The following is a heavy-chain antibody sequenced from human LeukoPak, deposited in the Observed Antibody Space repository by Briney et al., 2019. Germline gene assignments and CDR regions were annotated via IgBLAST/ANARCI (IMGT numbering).Heavy chain of an antibody. Sequence: GSLRLSCAASGFSFSSYWMHWVRQAPGKGLVWVSRVNNDGSSTTYADSVKGRFTISRDNAKNTLYLQMNSLRAEDTAVYYCTRGIPVAATRGYFDYWGQGTLVTVSS. V-gene: IGHV3-74*01. CDR1: GFSFSSYW. D-gene: IGHD2-15*01. J-gene: IGHJ4*02. CDR2: VNNDGSST. CDR3: TRGIPVAATRGYFDY.